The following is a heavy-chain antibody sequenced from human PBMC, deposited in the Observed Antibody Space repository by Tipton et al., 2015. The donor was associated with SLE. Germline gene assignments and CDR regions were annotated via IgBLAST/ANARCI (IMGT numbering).Heavy chain of an antibody. CDR2: INHRGST. CDR1: GGSLSGHY. Sequence: TLSLTCAVYGGSLSGHYWSWIRQPPGKGVEWIGEINHRGSTNYNPSLKSRVTISVDTSKNQFSLKLRSVTAADSAVYYCASYSSTFGYWGQGTLVTVSS. V-gene: IGHV4-34*01. J-gene: IGHJ4*02. CDR3: ASYSSTFGY. D-gene: IGHD6-13*01.